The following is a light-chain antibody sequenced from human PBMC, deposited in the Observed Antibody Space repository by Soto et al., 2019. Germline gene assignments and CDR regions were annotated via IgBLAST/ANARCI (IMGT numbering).Light chain of an antibody. CDR3: SSYTSSSTHV. V-gene: IGLV2-14*03. Sequence: QSVLTQPASVSGSPGQSIAISCTGTSSDFGGYDYVSWYQQLPGKAPKLMIYDVNNRPSGASNRFSGSKSGNTASLTISGLQAEDEADYYCSSYTSSSTHVFGPGTKLTVL. J-gene: IGLJ1*01. CDR1: SSDFGGYDY. CDR2: DVN.